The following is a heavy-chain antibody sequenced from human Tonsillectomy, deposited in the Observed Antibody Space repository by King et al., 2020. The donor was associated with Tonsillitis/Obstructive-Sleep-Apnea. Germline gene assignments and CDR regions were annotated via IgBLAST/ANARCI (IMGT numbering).Heavy chain of an antibody. J-gene: IGHJ4*02. D-gene: IGHD3-10*01. CDR2: ISGSGGIT. CDR1: VFTFSSYA. Sequence: QLVQSGGGLVQPGGSLRLSCAASVFTFSSYAMSWVRQAPGKGLEWVSDISGSGGITYYADSVKGRFTITRDNSKNTLYLQMSSLRAEDTAVYYCAKMRTYYFGSGNYYSGQGTLVTVSS. V-gene: IGHV3-23*04. CDR3: AKMRTYYFGSGNYY.